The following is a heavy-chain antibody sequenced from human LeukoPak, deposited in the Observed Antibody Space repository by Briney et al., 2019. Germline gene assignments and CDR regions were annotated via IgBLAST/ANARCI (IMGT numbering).Heavy chain of an antibody. J-gene: IGHJ4*02. V-gene: IGHV4-34*01. D-gene: IGHD3-3*01. CDR1: GGSFSGYY. CDR3: ARGQYDFWSGYSGYFDY. CDR2: INHSGST. Sequence: SETLSLTCAAYGGSFSGYYWSWIRQPPGKGLEWIGEINHSGSTNYNPSLKSRVTISVDTSKNQFSLKLSSVTAADTAVYYCARGQYDFWSGYSGYFDYWGQGTLVTVSS.